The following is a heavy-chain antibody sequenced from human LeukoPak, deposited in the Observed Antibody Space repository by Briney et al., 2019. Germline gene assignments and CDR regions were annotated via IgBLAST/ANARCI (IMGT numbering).Heavy chain of an antibody. J-gene: IGHJ6*02. CDR3: ARDFHYVWNDVIFYYYGMDV. Sequence: PGGSLRLSCAASGFTVSSNYMSWVRQAPGKGLEWVAVIWYDGSNKYYADSVKGRFTISRDNSKNTLYLQMNSLRAEDTAVYYCARDFHYVWNDVIFYYYGMDVWGQGTTVTVSS. CDR2: IWYDGSNK. CDR1: GFTVSSNY. V-gene: IGHV3-33*08. D-gene: IGHD1-1*01.